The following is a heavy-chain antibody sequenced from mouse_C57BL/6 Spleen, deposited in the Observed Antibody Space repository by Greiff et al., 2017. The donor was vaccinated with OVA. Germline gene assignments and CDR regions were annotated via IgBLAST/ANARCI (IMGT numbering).Heavy chain of an antibody. Sequence: QVQLQQSGAELVRPGASVTLSCKASGYTFTDYEMHWVKQTPVHGLEWIGAIDPETGGTAYTQKFKGKAILTADKSSSTAYMELSSLTSEDSAVYYCTRQEDGYYEDYAMDYWGQGTSVTVSS. CDR2: IDPETGGT. V-gene: IGHV1-15*01. CDR1: GYTFTDYE. D-gene: IGHD2-3*01. CDR3: TRQEDGYYEDYAMDY. J-gene: IGHJ4*01.